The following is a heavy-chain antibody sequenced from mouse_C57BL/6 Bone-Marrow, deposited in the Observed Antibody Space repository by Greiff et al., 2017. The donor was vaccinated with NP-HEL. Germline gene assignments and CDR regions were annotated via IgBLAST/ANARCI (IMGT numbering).Heavy chain of an antibody. D-gene: IGHD1-1*01. CDR2: ISDGGSYT. CDR3: ARDGNYYGTPYYFDY. J-gene: IGHJ2*01. CDR1: GFTFSSYA. V-gene: IGHV5-4*01. Sequence: EVQLVESGGGLVKPGGSLKLSCAASGFTFSSYAMSWVRQTPEKRLEWVATISDGGSYTYYPDNVKGRFTISRDNAKNNQYLQMSHLKSEDTAMYYCARDGNYYGTPYYFDYWGQGTTLTVSS.